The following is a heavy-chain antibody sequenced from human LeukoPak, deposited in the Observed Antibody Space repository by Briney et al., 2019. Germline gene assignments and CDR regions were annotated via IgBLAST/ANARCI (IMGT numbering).Heavy chain of an antibody. J-gene: IGHJ4*02. CDR3: ARDHLGYCSGDSCSHFDY. V-gene: IGHV1-69*04. CDR1: GGTFSSYA. CDR2: IIPILGIA. D-gene: IGHD2-15*01. Sequence: SVKVSCKASGGTFSSYAISWVRQAPGEGLEWMGRIIPILGIANYAQKFQGRVTITADKSTSTAYMELSSLRSEDTAVYYCARDHLGYCSGDSCSHFDYWGQGTLVTVSS.